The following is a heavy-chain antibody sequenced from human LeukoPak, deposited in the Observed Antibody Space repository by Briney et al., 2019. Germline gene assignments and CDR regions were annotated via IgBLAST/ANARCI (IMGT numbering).Heavy chain of an antibody. V-gene: IGHV4-39*01. J-gene: IGHJ4*02. D-gene: IGHD3-3*01. CDR1: GGSISTDAYY. CDR3: APLWSGYYTNSRRLVQPHFDS. CDR2: IYYSGNS. Sequence: LETLSLTCTVSGGSISTDAYYWGWIRQPPGKGLEWIGSIYYSGNSYYNPSLKSRVTISVDTSGNQFSLKLTSVTAADTAAYYCAPLWSGYYTNSRRLVQPHFDSWGQGILVTVSS.